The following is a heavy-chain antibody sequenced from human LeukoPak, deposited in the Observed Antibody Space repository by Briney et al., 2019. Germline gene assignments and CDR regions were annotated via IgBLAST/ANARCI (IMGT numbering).Heavy chain of an antibody. D-gene: IGHD6-13*01. CDR1: GGSISDYY. CDR2: IYTTGST. Sequence: VKPSETLSLTCTVSGGSISDYYWSWIRQPAGKGLEWIGRIYTTGSTDYNPSLKSRVTMSVDTSKNQFSLKLSSVTAADTAVYYCARDPTRSSYDYWGQGTLVTVSS. CDR3: ARDPTRSSYDY. V-gene: IGHV4-4*07. J-gene: IGHJ4*02.